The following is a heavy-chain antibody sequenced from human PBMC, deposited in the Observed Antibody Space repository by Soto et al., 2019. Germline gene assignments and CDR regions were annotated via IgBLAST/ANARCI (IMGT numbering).Heavy chain of an antibody. CDR2: RSYSGST. Sequence: LTCTVSGGSISSSSYYWGWIRQPPGKGLEWIGYRSYSGSTYYNPSLKSRVTIVVDTSRNQFSLRLSSVTAADTAVYYCAREGGLAYCGGDCLYNWFDPWGQGTLVTVSS. CDR1: GGSISSSSYY. J-gene: IGHJ5*02. D-gene: IGHD2-21*02. V-gene: IGHV4-31*03. CDR3: AREGGLAYCGGDCLYNWFDP.